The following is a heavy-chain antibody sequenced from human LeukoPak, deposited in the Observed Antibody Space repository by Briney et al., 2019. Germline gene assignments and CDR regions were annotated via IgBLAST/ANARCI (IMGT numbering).Heavy chain of an antibody. V-gene: IGHV1-69*13. CDR3: ARERGTYSSSWYRPYYYYYMDV. D-gene: IGHD6-13*01. Sequence: SVKVSCKASGGTFSSYAISWVRQAPGQGLEWMGGIIPIFGTANYAQKFQGRVTITADESTSTAYMELSSLRSEDTAVYYCARERGTYSSSWYRPYYYYYMDVWGKGTTVTVSS. CDR1: GGTFSSYA. CDR2: IIPIFGTA. J-gene: IGHJ6*03.